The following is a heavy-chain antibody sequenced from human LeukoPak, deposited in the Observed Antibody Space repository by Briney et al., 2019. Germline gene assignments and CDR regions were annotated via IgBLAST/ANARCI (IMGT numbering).Heavy chain of an antibody. V-gene: IGHV1-18*01. CDR3: ARDKLGYYDSSLPFDY. CDR1: GYTFTSYG. D-gene: IGHD3-22*01. Sequence: VSVKVSCKASGYTFTSYGISWVRQAPGQGLEWMGWISAYNGNTNYAQKLQGRVTMTTDTSTSTAYTELRSLRSDDTAVYYCARDKLGYYDSSLPFDYWGQGTLVTVSS. J-gene: IGHJ4*02. CDR2: ISAYNGNT.